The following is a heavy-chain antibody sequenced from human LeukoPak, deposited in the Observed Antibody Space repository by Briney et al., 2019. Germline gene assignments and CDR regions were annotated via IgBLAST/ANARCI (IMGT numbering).Heavy chain of an antibody. CDR1: GGTFSSYA. CDR3: ARGYCSGGSCYYGY. CDR2: ISAYNGNT. V-gene: IGHV1-18*01. J-gene: IGHJ4*02. Sequence: ASVKVSCKASGGTFSSYAISWVRQAPGQGLEWMGWISAYNGNTNYAQKLQGRVTMTTDTSTSTAYMELRSLRSDDTAVYYCARGYCSGGSCYYGYWGQGTLVTVSS. D-gene: IGHD2-15*01.